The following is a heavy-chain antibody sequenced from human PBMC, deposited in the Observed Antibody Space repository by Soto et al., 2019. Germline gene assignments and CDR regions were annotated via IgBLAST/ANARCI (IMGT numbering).Heavy chain of an antibody. CDR2: INPRDGAA. CDR3: ARGSPSSSRLGWLDP. V-gene: IGHV1-46*01. J-gene: IGHJ5*02. D-gene: IGHD2-2*01. CDR1: GYTFISYY. Sequence: ASVKVSCKTSGYTFISYYVHWVRQAPGHRLEYMGMINPRDGAARYAQNFQGRVTVTRDMPTSTVDMELTGLRSEDTAVYYCARGSPSSSRLGWLDPWGQGTQVTVSS.